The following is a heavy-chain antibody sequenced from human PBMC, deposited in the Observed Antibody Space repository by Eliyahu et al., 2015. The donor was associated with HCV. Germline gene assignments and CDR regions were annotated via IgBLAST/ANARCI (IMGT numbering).Heavy chain of an antibody. CDR2: ISYDGSNK. Sequence: QVQLVESGGGVVQPGRSLXLSCAASGFTFSSYAMHWVRQAPGKGLEWVAVISYDGSNKYYADSVKGRFTISRDNSKNTLYLQMNSLRAEDTAVYYCAGSRIAATLDYWGQGTLVTVSS. CDR3: AGSRIAATLDY. CDR1: GFTFSSYA. J-gene: IGHJ4*02. D-gene: IGHD6-13*01. V-gene: IGHV3-30-3*01.